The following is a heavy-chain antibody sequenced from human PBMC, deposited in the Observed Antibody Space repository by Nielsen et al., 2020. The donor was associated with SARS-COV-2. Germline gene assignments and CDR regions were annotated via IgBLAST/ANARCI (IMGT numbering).Heavy chain of an antibody. Sequence: SETLSLTCTASGGSISSYYWSWIRQPPGKGLEWIGYIYYSGSTNYNPSLKSRVTISVDTSKNQFSLKLSSVTAADTAVYYCASQMATTFYAFDIWGQGTMVTVSS. J-gene: IGHJ3*02. CDR1: GGSISSYY. CDR2: IYYSGST. V-gene: IGHV4-59*01. CDR3: ASQMATTFYAFDI. D-gene: IGHD5-24*01.